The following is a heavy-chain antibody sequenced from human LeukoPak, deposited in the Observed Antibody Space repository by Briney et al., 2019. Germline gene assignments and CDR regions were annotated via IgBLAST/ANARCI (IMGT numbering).Heavy chain of an antibody. J-gene: IGHJ4*02. Sequence: SETLSLTCTASGGSISSSSYYWGWIRQPPGKGLEWIGSIYYSGSTNYNPSLKSRVTISVDTSKNQFSLKLSSVTAADTAVYYCARSYSGYDLSFDYWGQGTLVTVSS. CDR1: GGSISSSSYY. V-gene: IGHV4-39*07. D-gene: IGHD5-12*01. CDR3: ARSYSGYDLSFDY. CDR2: IYYSGST.